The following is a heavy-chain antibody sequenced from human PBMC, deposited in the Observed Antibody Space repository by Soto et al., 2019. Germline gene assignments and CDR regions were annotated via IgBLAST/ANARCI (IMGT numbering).Heavy chain of an antibody. CDR1: GFTFSNYA. CDR2: ISGSGGST. CDR3: AKTHGDYLRLDY. D-gene: IGHD4-17*01. J-gene: IGHJ4*03. Sequence: PGGSLRLSCAASGFTFSNYAMSWFRQAPGKGLEWVSAISGSGGSTYYADSVKGRFTISRDNSKNTLYLQMNSLRAEDTAVYYCAKTHGDYLRLDYWGQGTTVTVSS. V-gene: IGHV3-23*01.